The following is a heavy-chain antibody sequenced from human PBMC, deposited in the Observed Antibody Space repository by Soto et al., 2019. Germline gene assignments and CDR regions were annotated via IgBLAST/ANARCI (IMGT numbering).Heavy chain of an antibody. V-gene: IGHV1-8*01. CDR3: VVVAARDAFDI. CDR2: MNPNSGNT. Sequence: ASVKVSCKASGYTFTSYDINWVRQATGQGLEWMGWMNPNSGNTGYAQKFQGRVTMTRNTSISTAYMELSSLRSEDTAVYYAVVVAARDAFDIWGQGTMVTVSS. D-gene: IGHD2-15*01. J-gene: IGHJ3*02. CDR1: GYTFTSYD.